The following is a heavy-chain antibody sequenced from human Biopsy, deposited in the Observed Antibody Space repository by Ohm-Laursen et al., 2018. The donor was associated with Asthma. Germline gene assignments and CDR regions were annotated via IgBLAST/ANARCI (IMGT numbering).Heavy chain of an antibody. J-gene: IGHJ4*02. D-gene: IGHD3-22*01. CDR1: GFAVSRDH. CDR2: IYSSGTS. V-gene: IGHV3-53*01. Sequence: LRLSCSASGFAVSRDHMFWVRQAPGKGLEWVSVIYSSGTSHTADSVRGRFTISRDYSKNTLYLQMHSLRAEDTAVYYCARGDSSNWSHYYFDYWGQGTLVTVSS. CDR3: ARGDSSNWSHYYFDY.